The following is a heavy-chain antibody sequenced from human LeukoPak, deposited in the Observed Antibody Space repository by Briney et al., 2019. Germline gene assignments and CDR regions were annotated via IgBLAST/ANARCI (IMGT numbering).Heavy chain of an antibody. CDR2: MNPNSGNT. D-gene: IGHD3-22*01. V-gene: IGHV1-8*01. CDR1: GYTFTSYD. CDR3: AKDSAYYYDSSGYWYYFDY. Sequence: ASVKVSCKASGYTFTSYDINWVRQATGQGLEWMGWMNPNSGNTGYAQKFQGRVTMTRNTSISTAYMELSSLRSEDTAVYYCAKDSAYYYDSSGYWYYFDYWGQGTLVTVSS. J-gene: IGHJ4*02.